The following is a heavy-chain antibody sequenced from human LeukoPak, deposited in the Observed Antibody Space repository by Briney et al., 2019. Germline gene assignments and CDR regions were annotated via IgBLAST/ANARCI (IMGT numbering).Heavy chain of an antibody. CDR3: ARSNTPYYRFDY. Sequence: GSLRLSCAASGFTFSSYAMSWVRQAPGKGLECISGFSGSGGSTYYADSVKGRFTISRDNSKNTLYLQMNSLRAEDTAVYYCARSNTPYYRFDYWGQGTLVTVSS. V-gene: IGHV3-23*01. CDR1: GFTFSSYA. J-gene: IGHJ4*02. D-gene: IGHD1-26*01. CDR2: FSGSGGST.